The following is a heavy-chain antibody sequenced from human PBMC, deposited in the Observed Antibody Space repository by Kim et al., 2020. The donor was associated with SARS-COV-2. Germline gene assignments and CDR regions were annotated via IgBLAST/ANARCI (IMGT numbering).Heavy chain of an antibody. CDR3: ARHGCTGGVCYFDP. J-gene: IGHJ5*02. Sequence: YYNPSLKSRVTISVDTSKNPFSLKLSSVTDATVYYCARHGCTGGVCYFDPWGQGTLVTVSS. V-gene: IGHV4-30-2*03. D-gene: IGHD2-8*02.